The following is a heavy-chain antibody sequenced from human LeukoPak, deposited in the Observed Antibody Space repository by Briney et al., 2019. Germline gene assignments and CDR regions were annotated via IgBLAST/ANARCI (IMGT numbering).Heavy chain of an antibody. J-gene: IGHJ4*02. CDR3: AKDPGIAAAGYFDY. CDR2: ISGSGGST. CDR1: GFTFSSYA. V-gene: IGHV3-23*01. D-gene: IGHD6-13*01. Sequence: GGSLRLSCAASGFTFSSYAMSWARQAPGKELEWVSAISGSGGSTYYADSVKGRFTISRDNSKNTLYLQMNSLRAEDTAVYYCAKDPGIAAAGYFDYWGQGTLVTVSS.